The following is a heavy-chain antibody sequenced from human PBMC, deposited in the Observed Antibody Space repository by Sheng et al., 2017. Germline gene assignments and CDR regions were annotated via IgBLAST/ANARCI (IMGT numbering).Heavy chain of an antibody. CDR3: ATSGIAVAGTRYFDY. J-gene: IGHJ4*02. D-gene: IGHD6-19*01. Sequence: QVQLQQWGAGLLKPSETLSLTCAVYGGSFSGYYWSWIRQPPGKGLEWIGEINHSGSTNYNPSLKSRVTISVDTSKNQFSLKLSSVTAADTAVYYCATSGIAVAGTRYFDYWGQGRWSPSPQ. CDR1: GGSFSGYY. V-gene: IGHV4-34*01. CDR2: INHSGST.